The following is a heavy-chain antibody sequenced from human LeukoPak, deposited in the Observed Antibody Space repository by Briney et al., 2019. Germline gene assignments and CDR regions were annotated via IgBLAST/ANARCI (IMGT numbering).Heavy chain of an antibody. CDR2: INPNSGGT. D-gene: IGHD2-2*01. Sequence: ASVKVSCKASGYTFTGYYMHWVRQAPGQGLEWMGWINPNSGGTNYAQKFQGRVTMTRDTSISTAYMELSRLRSDDTAVYYCARDLEDIVVVPALYYYYMDVWAKGPRSPSP. CDR1: GYTFTGYY. CDR3: ARDLEDIVVVPALYYYYMDV. V-gene: IGHV1-2*02. J-gene: IGHJ6*03.